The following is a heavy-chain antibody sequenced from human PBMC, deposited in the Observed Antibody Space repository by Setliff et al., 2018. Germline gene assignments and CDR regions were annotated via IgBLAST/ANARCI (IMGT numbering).Heavy chain of an antibody. CDR1: GYNLMNYG. Sequence: ASVKVSCKASGYNLMNYGISWVRQAPGQGLEWMGWISTFNGHTKYAQNFQGRVPMTIDTSTSTAYMELRTLRSDDTAFYFCARDRPSHTSDYYYSIPFDYWGRGTLVTVSS. J-gene: IGHJ4*02. CDR2: ISTFNGHT. D-gene: IGHD3-22*01. CDR3: ARDRPSHTSDYYYSIPFDY. V-gene: IGHV1-18*01.